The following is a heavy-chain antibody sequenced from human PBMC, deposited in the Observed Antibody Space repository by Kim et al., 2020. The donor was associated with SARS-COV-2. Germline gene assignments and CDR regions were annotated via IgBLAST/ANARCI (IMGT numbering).Heavy chain of an antibody. CDR3: ARDRQRAGTGVDY. D-gene: IGHD6-19*01. Sequence: YATPVQGRITINPATSKNQFSLQLNSVTPEDTAVYYCARDRQRAGTGVDYWGQGTLVTVSS. J-gene: IGHJ4*02. V-gene: IGHV6-1*01.